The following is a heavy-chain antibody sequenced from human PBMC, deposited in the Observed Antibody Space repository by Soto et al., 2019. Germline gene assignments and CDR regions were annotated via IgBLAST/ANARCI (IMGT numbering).Heavy chain of an antibody. CDR1: GGSISSSSYY. CDR3: AGTYYYDSSGYPH. Sequence: PSETLSLTCTVSGGSISSSSYYWGWIRQPPGKGLEWIGSIYYSGSTYYNPSLKSRVTISVDTSKNQFSLKLSSVTAADTAVYYCAGTYYYDSSGYPHWGQGTLVTVSS. CDR2: IYYSGST. J-gene: IGHJ4*02. V-gene: IGHV4-39*01. D-gene: IGHD3-22*01.